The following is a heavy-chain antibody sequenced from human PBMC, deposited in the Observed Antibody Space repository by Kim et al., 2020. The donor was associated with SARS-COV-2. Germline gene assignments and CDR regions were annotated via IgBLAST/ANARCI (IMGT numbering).Heavy chain of an antibody. Sequence: GGSLRLSCAASGFTFDDYAMHWVRQAPGKGLEWVSGISWNSGSIGYADSVKGRFTISRDNAKNSLYLQMNSLRAEDTALYYCAKDSVRLRINSSGYYDPHAFDIWGQGTMVTVSS. CDR1: GFTFDDYA. CDR3: AKDSVRLRINSSGYYDPHAFDI. V-gene: IGHV3-9*01. J-gene: IGHJ3*02. D-gene: IGHD3-22*01. CDR2: ISWNSGSI.